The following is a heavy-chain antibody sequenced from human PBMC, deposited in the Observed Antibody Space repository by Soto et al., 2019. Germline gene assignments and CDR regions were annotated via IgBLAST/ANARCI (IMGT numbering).Heavy chain of an antibody. CDR1: GYTFTSYG. Sequence: ASVKVSCKASGYTFTSYGISWVRQAPGQGLEWMGWISAYNGNTNYAQKLQGRVTMTTDTSTSTAYMELRSLRSDDTAVYYCARDRGLIAVAGTFDYWGQGTLVTVSS. D-gene: IGHD6-19*01. CDR2: ISAYNGNT. V-gene: IGHV1-18*04. J-gene: IGHJ4*02. CDR3: ARDRGLIAVAGTFDY.